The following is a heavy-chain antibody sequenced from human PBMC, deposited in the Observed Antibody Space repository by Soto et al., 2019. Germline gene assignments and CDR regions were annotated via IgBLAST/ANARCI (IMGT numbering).Heavy chain of an antibody. V-gene: IGHV4-39*01. CDR3: AYDRSGYYGGAFDY. D-gene: IGHD3-22*01. J-gene: IGHJ4*02. CDR1: GGSISSSSSY. Sequence: SETLSLTCTVSGGSISSSSSYWGWIRQPPGKGLEWIGNIYYGGSTSYNPSLKSRVTISVDTSKNQLSLRLTSVTDADTAVYYCAYDRSGYYGGAFDYWGQGTLVTVS. CDR2: IYYGGST.